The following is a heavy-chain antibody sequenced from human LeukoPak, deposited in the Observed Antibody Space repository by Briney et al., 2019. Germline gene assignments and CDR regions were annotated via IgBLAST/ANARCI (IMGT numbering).Heavy chain of an antibody. J-gene: IGHJ6*03. CDR2: INHSGST. D-gene: IGHD3-9*01. CDR1: GGSFSGYY. V-gene: IGHV4-34*01. CDR3: ASLVRYFDKGRYYYYMDV. Sequence: SETLSLTCAVYGGSFSGYYWSWIRQPPGKGLEWIGEINHSGSTNYNPSLKSRVTISVDTSKNQFSLKLSSVTAADTAVYYCASLVRYFDKGRYYYYMDVWGKGTTVTISS.